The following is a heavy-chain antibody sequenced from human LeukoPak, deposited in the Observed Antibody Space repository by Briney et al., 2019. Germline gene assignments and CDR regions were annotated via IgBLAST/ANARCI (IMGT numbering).Heavy chain of an antibody. Sequence: GGSLRLSRAASGFTFSSYSMNWVRQAPGKGLEWVSYISSSSSTIYYADSVKGRFTISIDNAKNSLYLQMNSLRAEDTAVYYCARSPRYCSGGSCYSPFGYWGQGTLVTVSS. CDR3: ARSPRYCSGGSCYSPFGY. J-gene: IGHJ4*02. CDR1: GFTFSSYS. CDR2: ISSSSSTI. V-gene: IGHV3-48*01. D-gene: IGHD2-15*01.